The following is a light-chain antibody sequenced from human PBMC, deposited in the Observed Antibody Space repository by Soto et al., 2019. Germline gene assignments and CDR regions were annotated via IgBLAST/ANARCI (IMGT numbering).Light chain of an antibody. J-gene: IGLJ2*01. CDR1: SSDVGSYKF. Sequence: QSVLTQPASVSGSPGQSITISCTGTSSDVGSYKFVSWYQQYPGKVPKLMMYEGSKRPSGVSSRFSGSKSGNTASLTISGLQPEDEADYYCCSYAGDRTLIFGGGTKLTVL. CDR3: CSYAGDRTLI. V-gene: IGLV2-23*01. CDR2: EGS.